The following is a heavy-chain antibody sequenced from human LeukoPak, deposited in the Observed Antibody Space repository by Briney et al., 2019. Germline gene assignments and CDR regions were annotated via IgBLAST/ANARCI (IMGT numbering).Heavy chain of an antibody. Sequence: SETLSLTCTVSGGSISSSNYYWGWIRQPPGKGLEWIGNIYYSGSTYYNPSLKSRVTISVDTSKNQFSLKLSSVTAADTAVYYCAGSYSSGWYSPSDYWGQGTLVTVSS. CDR2: IYYSGST. D-gene: IGHD6-19*01. J-gene: IGHJ4*02. V-gene: IGHV4-39*07. CDR1: GGSISSSNYY. CDR3: AGSYSSGWYSPSDY.